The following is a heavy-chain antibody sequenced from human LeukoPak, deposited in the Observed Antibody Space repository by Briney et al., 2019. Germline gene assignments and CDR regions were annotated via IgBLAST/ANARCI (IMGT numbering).Heavy chain of an antibody. CDR1: GGSISSHY. D-gene: IGHD7-27*01. CDR2: IYYSGST. Sequence: PSETLSLTCTVSGGSISSHYWSWIRQPPGKGLEWIGYIYYSGSTNYNPSLKSRVTISVDTSKNQFSLKLSSVTAAATAVYYCARVLTTGDRDYWGQGTLVTVSS. CDR3: ARVLTTGDRDY. J-gene: IGHJ4*02. V-gene: IGHV4-59*11.